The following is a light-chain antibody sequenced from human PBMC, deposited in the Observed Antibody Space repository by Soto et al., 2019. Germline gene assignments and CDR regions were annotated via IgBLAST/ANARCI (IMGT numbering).Light chain of an antibody. V-gene: IGKV4-1*01. CDR1: QTVLYSSNNKNY. CDR2: WAS. Sequence: DIVLTQSPDSLAVSLGERATINCKSSQTVLYSSNNKNYLAWYQQRPGQPPKLLIYWASTRESGVPDRFSGGGSGKDFTLPISSRQAEDVAVYYCQKYYSTTTFAQGTRLEI. J-gene: IGKJ5*01. CDR3: QKYYSTTT.